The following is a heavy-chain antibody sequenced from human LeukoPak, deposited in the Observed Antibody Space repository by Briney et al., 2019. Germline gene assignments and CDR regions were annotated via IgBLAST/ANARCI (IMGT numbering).Heavy chain of an antibody. V-gene: IGHV3-74*01. Sequence: PGGSLRLSCAASGFTFSSFWMHWVRQAPGKGLVWVPRINSDGSSTNYADSVKGRFTISRDNAKNTLYLQMNSLRAEDTSVYYCVRARGSCSSTSCYNWFDPWGQGTLVTVSS. J-gene: IGHJ5*02. CDR3: VRARGSCSSTSCYNWFDP. CDR1: GFTFSSFW. CDR2: INSDGSST. D-gene: IGHD2-2*01.